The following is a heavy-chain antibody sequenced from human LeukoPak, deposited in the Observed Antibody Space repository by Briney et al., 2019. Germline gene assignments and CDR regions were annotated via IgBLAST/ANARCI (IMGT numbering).Heavy chain of an antibody. D-gene: IGHD3-3*01. CDR1: GGSFSGYY. V-gene: IGHV4-34*01. CDR2: ITHSGST. CDR3: ARVLSDFDFWSGYSHFGQ. Sequence: PSETLSLTCAVYGGSFSGYYWRWIRRPPGKGLEWIGEITHSGSTNYNPSLKSRVTISVDTSKNQFSLQLSSVTAADTAVYYCARVLSDFDFWSGYSHFGQWGQGT. J-gene: IGHJ4*01.